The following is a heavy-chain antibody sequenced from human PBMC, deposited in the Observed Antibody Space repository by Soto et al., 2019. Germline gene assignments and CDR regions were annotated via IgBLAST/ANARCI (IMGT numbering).Heavy chain of an antibody. V-gene: IGHV1-46*01. CDR1: GYTFTSYG. CDR2: INPSGGST. CDR3: ARASIDYWSLEDY. Sequence: GASVKVSCKASGYTFTSYGISWVRQAPGQGLEWMGIINPSGGSTSYAQKFQGRVTMTRDTSTSTVYMELSSLRSEDTAVYYCARASIDYWSLEDYWGQGTLVTVSS. J-gene: IGHJ4*02. D-gene: IGHD3-9*01.